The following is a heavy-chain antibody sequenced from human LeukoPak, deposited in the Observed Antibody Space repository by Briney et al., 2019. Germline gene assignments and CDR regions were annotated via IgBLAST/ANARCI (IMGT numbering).Heavy chain of an antibody. V-gene: IGHV4-61*08. CDR3: ARSAAAAYFDY. CDR2: VYYTGST. D-gene: IGHD6-25*01. Sequence: SETLSLTCTVSAGSVTNGDYYWSWLRQPPGKALEWIGFVYYTGSTYYTPSLEGRATISVDTSKNQFSLKLSSVTAADTAVYYCARSAAAAYFDYWGQGTLVTVSS. J-gene: IGHJ4*02. CDR1: AGSVTNGDYY.